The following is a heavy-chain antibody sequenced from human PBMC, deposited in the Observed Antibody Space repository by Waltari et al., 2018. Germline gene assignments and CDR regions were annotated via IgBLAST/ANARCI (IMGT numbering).Heavy chain of an antibody. D-gene: IGHD3-10*01. J-gene: IGHJ2*01. CDR1: GGPVSSYA. CDR3: ARATAIGKYFDL. Sequence: QVQLVQSGAEVKKPGSSVKVSCKASGGPVSSYAISWVRQAPGQGLEWMGGIIPIFGTANYAQKFQGRVTITADKSTSTAYMELSSLRSEDTAVYYCARATAIGKYFDLWGRGTLVTVSS. V-gene: IGHV1-69*14. CDR2: IIPIFGTA.